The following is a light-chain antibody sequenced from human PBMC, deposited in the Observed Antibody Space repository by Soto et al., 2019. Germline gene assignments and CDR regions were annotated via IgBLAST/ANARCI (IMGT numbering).Light chain of an antibody. J-gene: IGKJ2*01. CDR2: DAS. V-gene: IGKV3-11*01. CDR1: QSVSSY. Sequence: EIVLTQSQATLSLSPGERATLSCRASQSVSSYLAWYQQKPGQAPRLLIYDASNRATGLPARFSGSGSGTDFTLTISRREPEDFAGYYCQQRSNRPVTFGQGTKQEIK. CDR3: QQRSNRPVT.